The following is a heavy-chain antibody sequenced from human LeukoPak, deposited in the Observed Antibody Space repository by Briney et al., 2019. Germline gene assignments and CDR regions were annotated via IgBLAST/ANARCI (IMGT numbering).Heavy chain of an antibody. Sequence: GGSLRLSCAASGFTFSSNWMYWVRQAPGKGLVWVSRINSDGSTASYVDSVMGRFTISRDNAKSTLYLQMNSLRAEDTAVYYCARGGPIDYWGQGTLVTVSS. CDR1: GFTFSSNW. J-gene: IGHJ4*02. CDR2: INSDGSTA. V-gene: IGHV3-74*01. CDR3: ARGGPIDY.